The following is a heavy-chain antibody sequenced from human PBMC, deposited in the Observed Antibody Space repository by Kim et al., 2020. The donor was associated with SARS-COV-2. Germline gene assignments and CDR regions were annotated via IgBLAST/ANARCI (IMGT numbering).Heavy chain of an antibody. V-gene: IGHV4-39*01. J-gene: IGHJ4*02. CDR3: ASRYCSGASCPRDY. CDR1: GGSITSRSYY. Sequence: SETLSLTCTVSGGSITSRSYYWGWIRQPPGKGLEWIGSIYYSGSTYYNPSLKSRVTISVDTSKNQFSLKLSSVTAADTAVYYCASRYCSGASCPRDYWGQGTLVTVSS. D-gene: IGHD2-15*01. CDR2: IYYSGST.